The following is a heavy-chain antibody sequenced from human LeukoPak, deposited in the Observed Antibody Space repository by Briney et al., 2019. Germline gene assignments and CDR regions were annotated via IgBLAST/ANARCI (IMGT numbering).Heavy chain of an antibody. CDR2: INPNSGGT. D-gene: IGHD4-17*01. CDR1: GYTFTGYY. Sequence: AASVTVSCKASGYTFTGYYLHWVRQAPGQGLEWMGWINPNSGGTKYAQKFQGRVTMTRDTSISTAYMEVSRLRSDDTAVYNCARESAAVRAFDIWGQGTMVTVSS. J-gene: IGHJ3*02. V-gene: IGHV1-2*02. CDR3: ARESAAVRAFDI.